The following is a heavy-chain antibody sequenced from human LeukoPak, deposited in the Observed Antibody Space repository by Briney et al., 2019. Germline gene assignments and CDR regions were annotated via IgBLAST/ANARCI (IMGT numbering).Heavy chain of an antibody. J-gene: IGHJ4*02. CDR1: GDSVSSNSAA. V-gene: IGHV6-1*01. D-gene: IGHD5-24*01. Sequence: SQTLSLTCAISGDSVSSNSAAWNWISQSPSKGLEWLGRTYYRSKWYNDYAVSVKSRITINPDTSKNQFSLQLNSVTPEDTAVYYCAREADLATIPYLDYWGQGTLVTVSS. CDR3: AREADLATIPYLDY. CDR2: TYYRSKWYN.